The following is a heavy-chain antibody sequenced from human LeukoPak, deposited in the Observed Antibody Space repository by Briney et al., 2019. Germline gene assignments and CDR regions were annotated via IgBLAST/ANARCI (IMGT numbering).Heavy chain of an antibody. CDR1: GGSISSSSYY. J-gene: IGHJ3*02. V-gene: IGHV4-39*01. CDR3: ASHTVRGHCSRTRCYADALYI. Sequence: SEALPLTCTVSGGSISSSSYYWGWIRQPPGKGQEWIESIYYSGSTYYNPSLKSRVTISVDTSKNQFSLKLSSVTAAETPAQYCASHTVRGHCSRTRCYADALYICGQRELVTVSS. CDR2: IYYSGST. D-gene: IGHD2-2*01.